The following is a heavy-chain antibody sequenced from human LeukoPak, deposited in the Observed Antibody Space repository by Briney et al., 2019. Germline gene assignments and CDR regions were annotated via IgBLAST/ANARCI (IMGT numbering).Heavy chain of an antibody. D-gene: IGHD6-19*01. Sequence: SETLSLTCAVYGGSFSGYYWSWIRQPPGEGLEWIGEINHSGSTNYNPSLKSRVTISVDTSKNQFSLKLSSVTAADTAVYYCARDRVKWLVYYYGMDVWGQGTTVTVSS. J-gene: IGHJ6*02. CDR1: GGSFSGYY. V-gene: IGHV4-34*01. CDR3: ARDRVKWLVYYYGMDV. CDR2: INHSGST.